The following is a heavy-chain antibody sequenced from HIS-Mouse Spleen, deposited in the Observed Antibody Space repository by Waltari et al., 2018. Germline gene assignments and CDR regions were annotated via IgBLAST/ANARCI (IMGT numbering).Heavy chain of an antibody. J-gene: IGHJ2*01. CDR1: GGSISSSSYY. CDR2: IYYSGRT. V-gene: IGHV4-39*07. D-gene: IGHD6-13*01. CDR3: AREIPYSSSWYDWYFDL. Sequence: QLQLQESGTGLVKPSETLSLTCTVPGGSISSSSYYWGWIRQPQGKGLGWIGSIYYSGRTHDNPTLKSRVTISVDTSKNQCSLKLCSVTAADTVVYYCAREIPYSSSWYDWYFDLWGRGTLVTVSS.